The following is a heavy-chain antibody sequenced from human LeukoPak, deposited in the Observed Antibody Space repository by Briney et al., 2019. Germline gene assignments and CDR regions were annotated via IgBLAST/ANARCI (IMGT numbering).Heavy chain of an antibody. CDR3: ARDKQWLYCFDQ. CDR1: GFSFSDYA. Sequence: PERSLRLSCGASGFSFSDYAMHWVRQAPAEGLEWVAVISYDGTNKHYADSVKGRFTISRDNSKNTLYLQMNSLRAEDTAVYYCARDKQWLYCFDQWGQGTPVTVSS. CDR2: ISYDGTNK. D-gene: IGHD6-19*01. V-gene: IGHV3-30-3*01. J-gene: IGHJ4*02.